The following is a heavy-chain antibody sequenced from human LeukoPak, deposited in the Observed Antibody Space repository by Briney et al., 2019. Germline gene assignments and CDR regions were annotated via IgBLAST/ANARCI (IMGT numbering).Heavy chain of an antibody. D-gene: IGHD5-18*01. CDR3: AKGGWDTAMGVSYYYYGMDV. V-gene: IGHV3-30*02. CDR1: GFTFRNYA. Sequence: GGSLRLSCAASGFTFRNYAMYWVRQAPGKGLEWVAGIWFDGSNKNYVDSVKGRFTISRDNSKNTLNLQMNSLRAEDTAVYYCAKGGWDTAMGVSYYYYGMDVWGQGTTVTVSS. CDR2: IWFDGSNK. J-gene: IGHJ6*02.